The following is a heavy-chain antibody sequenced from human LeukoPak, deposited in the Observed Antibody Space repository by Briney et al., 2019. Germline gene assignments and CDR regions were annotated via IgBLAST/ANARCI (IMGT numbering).Heavy chain of an antibody. CDR3: ARRFIADAFDI. CDR1: GGSISSYY. J-gene: IGHJ3*02. CDR2: IYYSGST. V-gene: IGHV4-59*01. D-gene: IGHD3-16*01. Sequence: PSETLSLTCTVSGGSISSYYWSWIRQPPGKGLEWSGYIYYSGSTNYNPSLKSRVTISVDTSKNQFSLKLSSVTAADTAVYYCARRFIADAFDIWGQGTMVTVSS.